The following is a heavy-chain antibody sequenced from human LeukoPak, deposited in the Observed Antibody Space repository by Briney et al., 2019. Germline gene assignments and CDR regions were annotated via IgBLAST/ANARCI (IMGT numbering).Heavy chain of an antibody. Sequence: GTSVKVSCKASGDTFSSYAISWVRQAPGQGLEWMGGIIPIFGTANYAQKFQGRVTIATDESTSTAYMELSSLRSEDTAVYYCAREKGYCSSTNCRRNYYYYMDVWGKGTTVTVSS. CDR3: AREKGYCSSTNCRRNYYYYMDV. J-gene: IGHJ6*03. V-gene: IGHV1-69*05. CDR2: IIPIFGTA. CDR1: GDTFSSYA. D-gene: IGHD2-2*01.